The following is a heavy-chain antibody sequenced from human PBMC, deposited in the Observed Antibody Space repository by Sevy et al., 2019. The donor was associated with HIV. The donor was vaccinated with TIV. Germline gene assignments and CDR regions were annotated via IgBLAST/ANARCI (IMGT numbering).Heavy chain of an antibody. CDR3: ARHHLPYCGSDCLNDDALDI. CDR2: IYYSGST. D-gene: IGHD2-21*02. V-gene: IGHV4-39*01. J-gene: IGHJ3*02. Sequence: SETLSLTCTVSGGSISTTYYWGWIRQAPGKGLEWIGSIYYSGSTYYKSSLKSRVTMSVDTSKNQFSLRLSSVTAADTAMYFCARHHLPYCGSDCLNDDALDIWGQRTMVTVSS. CDR1: GGSISTTYY.